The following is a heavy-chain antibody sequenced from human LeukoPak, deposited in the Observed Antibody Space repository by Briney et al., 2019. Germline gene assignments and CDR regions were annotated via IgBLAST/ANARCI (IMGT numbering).Heavy chain of an antibody. D-gene: IGHD1-26*01. J-gene: IGHJ4*02. CDR1: GGSLNNSY. Sequence: SETLSLTCTVSGGSLNNSYWSCIRQPAGKGLEFIGRMYTTGSSTYNPSLESRVTLSLDTSKNQFSLKLTSVTAADTAVYYCARGQTVGATALDYWGRGTLITVSS. V-gene: IGHV4-4*07. CDR3: ARGQTVGATALDY. CDR2: MYTTGSS.